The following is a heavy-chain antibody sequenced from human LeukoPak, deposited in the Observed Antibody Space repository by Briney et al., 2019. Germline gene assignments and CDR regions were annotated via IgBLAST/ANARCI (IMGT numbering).Heavy chain of an antibody. V-gene: IGHV1-46*01. Sequence: ASVKVSCKASGYTFTKYYMHWVRQAPGQGLEWMGIINPSGGTTSYAQKFQGRVTMTRDTSTSTVYMELSSLRSEDTAVYYCARSYSSGWSVYYYMDVWGKGTTVTVSS. J-gene: IGHJ6*03. CDR3: ARSYSSGWSVYYYMDV. CDR2: INPSGGTT. CDR1: GYTFTKYY. D-gene: IGHD6-19*01.